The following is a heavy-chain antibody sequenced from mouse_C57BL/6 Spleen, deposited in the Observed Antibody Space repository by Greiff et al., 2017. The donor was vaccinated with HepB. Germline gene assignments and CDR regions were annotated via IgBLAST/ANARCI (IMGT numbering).Heavy chain of an antibody. CDR1: GYSFTGYY. CDR3: ARCYDGYYVFSAY. Sequence: EVQLQQSGPELVKPGASVKISCKASGYSFTGYYMNWVKQSPEKSLEWIGEINPSTGGTTYNQKFKAKATLTVDKSSSTAYMQLKSLTSEDSAVYYCARCYDGYYVFSAYWGQGTTLTVSS. CDR2: INPSTGGT. V-gene: IGHV1-42*01. D-gene: IGHD2-3*01. J-gene: IGHJ2*01.